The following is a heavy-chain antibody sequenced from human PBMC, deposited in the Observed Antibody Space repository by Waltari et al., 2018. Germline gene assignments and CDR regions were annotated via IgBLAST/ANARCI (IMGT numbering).Heavy chain of an antibody. D-gene: IGHD4-17*01. CDR3: AKLSTVTTRGRKRQYYFDY. CDR2: ISGRGGST. Sequence: EVQLLESGGGLVQPGGSLRLSCAASGFTFSSYAMSWVRQAPGKGLEWVSAISGRGGSTYYADSVKGRFTISRDNSKNTLYLQMNSLRAEDTAVYYCAKLSTVTTRGRKRQYYFDYWGQGTLVTVSS. V-gene: IGHV3-23*01. CDR1: GFTFSSYA. J-gene: IGHJ4*02.